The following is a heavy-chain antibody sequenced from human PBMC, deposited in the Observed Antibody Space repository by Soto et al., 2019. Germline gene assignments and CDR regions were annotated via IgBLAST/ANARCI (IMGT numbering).Heavy chain of an antibody. CDR2: INPNSGGT. CDR3: ARYLDV. CDR1: GYTFTGYY. J-gene: IGHJ6*03. V-gene: IGHV1-2*04. Sequence: QVQLVQSGAEVKKPGASVKVSCKASGYTFTGYYMHWVRQAPGQGLEWMGWINPNSGGTNYAQKLQGWVTMTRDTSISTTYMELRRSISDDTAVYYCARYLDVWGKGTTVTVFS.